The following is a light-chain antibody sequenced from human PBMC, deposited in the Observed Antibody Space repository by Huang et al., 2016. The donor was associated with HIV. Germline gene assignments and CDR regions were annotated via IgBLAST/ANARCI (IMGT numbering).Light chain of an antibody. CDR3: QHYDSLPPWT. CDR1: QDIGKY. CDR2: DAS. J-gene: IGKJ1*01. Sequence: DIQMTQSPSSLSASIGDRVTITCQASQDIGKYLNLYQQKSGQATKLLIFDASNLQTGVSARFSGSGSGTDFTFTINTLQPEDIATYYCQHYDSLPPWTFGQGTRVQI. V-gene: IGKV1-33*01.